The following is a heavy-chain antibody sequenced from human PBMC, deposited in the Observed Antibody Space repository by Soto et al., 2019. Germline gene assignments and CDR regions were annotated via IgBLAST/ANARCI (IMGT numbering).Heavy chain of an antibody. CDR1: GFTFSTYA. D-gene: IGHD3-9*01. Sequence: PGGSLRLSCAASGFTFSTYAMSWVRQAPGKGLEWVSAIIGGSSDTYYADSVKGRFAISRDSPKNTLYLQMNSLRVEDTAVYYCAKAWAPSNSATSYKSFDSWGQGTLVTVSS. J-gene: IGHJ4*02. CDR2: IIGGSSDT. V-gene: IGHV3-23*01. CDR3: AKAWAPSNSATSYKSFDS.